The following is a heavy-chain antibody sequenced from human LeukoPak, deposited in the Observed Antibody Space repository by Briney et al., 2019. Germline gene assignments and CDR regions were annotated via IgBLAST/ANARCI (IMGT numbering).Heavy chain of an antibody. CDR3: VREATRFGYSSSCCSPIDY. CDR1: GGSISSYY. Sequence: PSETLSLTCTVSGGSISSYYWSWIRQPPGKGLEWIGYIYYSGSTNYNPSLKSRVTISVDTSKNQFSLKVTSVTAADTAIYYCVREATRFGYSSSCCSPIDYRGQGTLVTVSS. D-gene: IGHD6-13*01. V-gene: IGHV4-59*12. CDR2: IYYSGST. J-gene: IGHJ4*02.